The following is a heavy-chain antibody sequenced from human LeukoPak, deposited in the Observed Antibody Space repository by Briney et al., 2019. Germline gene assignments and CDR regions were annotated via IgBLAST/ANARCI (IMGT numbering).Heavy chain of an antibody. D-gene: IGHD3-10*01. CDR1: GFTFSTYS. V-gene: IGHV3-48*02. CDR3: ARDQSDYYGSGSYSEGSY. CDR2: ISSSSGTI. J-gene: IGHJ4*02. Sequence: GGSLRLSCAASGFTFSTYSTKWVRQAPGKGLEWVSYISSSSGTIYYADSVKGRFTISRDNAKNSLYLQMSGLRDEDTAVYYCARDQSDYYGSGSYSEGSYWGQGTLVTVSS.